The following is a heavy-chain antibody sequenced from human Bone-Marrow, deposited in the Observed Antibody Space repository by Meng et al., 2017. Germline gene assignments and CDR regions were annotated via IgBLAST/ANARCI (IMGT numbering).Heavy chain of an antibody. CDR2: IGGSGGST. J-gene: IGHJ4*02. D-gene: IGHD6-19*01. CDR3: ARDLIAVAGFDY. Sequence: GESLKISCAASGFTFSSYAINWVRQAPGKGLEWVSYIGGSGGSTYYADSVKGRFTISRDNSKNLVHLQMNSLRAEDTAVYYCARDLIAVAGFDYWGQGTLVTVSS. CDR1: GFTFSSYA. V-gene: IGHV3-23*01.